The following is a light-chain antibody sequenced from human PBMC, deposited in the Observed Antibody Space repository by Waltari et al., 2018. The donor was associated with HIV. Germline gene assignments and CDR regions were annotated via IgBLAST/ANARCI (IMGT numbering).Light chain of an antibody. Sequence: QSIRPQPPSTSGTPRQRVTSSGSGSGSNIGSNSESWYQLLLGTSPKLLIYRNKQLPSGVPYRFSGSKSATSASLAIGGLRSEDEADYYCAAWDDSLSGPVFGGGTKLTVL. CDR1: GSNIGSNS. V-gene: IGLV1-47*01. CDR2: RNK. J-gene: IGLJ3*02. CDR3: AAWDDSLSGPV.